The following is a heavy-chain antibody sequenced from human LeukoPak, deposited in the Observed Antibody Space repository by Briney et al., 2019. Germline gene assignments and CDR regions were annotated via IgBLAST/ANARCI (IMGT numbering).Heavy chain of an antibody. D-gene: IGHD3-16*01. CDR2: IYYSGST. V-gene: IGHV4-59*01. CDR1: GGSISSYY. CDR3: ARYRVGVLGYFDL. J-gene: IGHJ2*01. Sequence: SETLSLTCTVSGGSISSYYWSWIRQPPGKGLEWIGYIYYSGSTNYNPSLKSRVTISVDTSKNQFSLKLSSVTAADTAVYYCARYRVGVLGYFDLWGRGTLVTVSS.